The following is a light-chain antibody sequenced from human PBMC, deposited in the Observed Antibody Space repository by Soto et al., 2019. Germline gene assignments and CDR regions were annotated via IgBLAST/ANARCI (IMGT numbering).Light chain of an antibody. CDR3: DTWDTNTQV. J-gene: IGLJ2*01. Sequence: QPVLTQSSSASASLGSSVKLTCTLSSGHSSYIIAWHQQQTGKAPGFLMTVEGSGNYNKGSGVPDRVSGSSAGADRYLTISNLQSEDEATYYCDTWDTNTQVFGGGTKLTVL. V-gene: IGLV4-60*03. CDR1: SGHSSYI. CDR2: VEGSGNY.